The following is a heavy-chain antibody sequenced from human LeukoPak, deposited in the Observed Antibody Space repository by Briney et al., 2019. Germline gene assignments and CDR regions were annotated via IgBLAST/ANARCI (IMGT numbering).Heavy chain of an antibody. CDR2: IYYSGSI. V-gene: IGHV4-28*05. CDR3: ARAHMITSYYYYYYMDV. D-gene: IGHD3-16*01. CDR1: GYSISSSNW. J-gene: IGHJ6*03. Sequence: PSETLSLTCAVSGYSISSSNWWGWIRQPPGKGLEWIGYIYYSGSIYYNPSLKSRVTISVDTSKNQFSLKLSSVTAADTAVYYCARAHMITSYYYYYYMDVWGKGTTVTVFS.